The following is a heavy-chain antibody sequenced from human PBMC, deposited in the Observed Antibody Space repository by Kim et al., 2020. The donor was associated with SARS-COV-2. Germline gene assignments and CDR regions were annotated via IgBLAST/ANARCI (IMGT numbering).Heavy chain of an antibody. D-gene: IGHD6-13*01. Sequence: SETLSLTCAVYGGSFSGYYWSWIRQPPGKGLEWIGEINHSGSTNYNPSLKSRVTISVDTSKNQFSLKLSSVTAADTAVYYCGSSSWSYYYYGMDVWGQGTTVTVSS. CDR3: GSSSWSYYYYGMDV. CDR2: INHSGST. CDR1: GGSFSGYY. J-gene: IGHJ6*02. V-gene: IGHV4-34*01.